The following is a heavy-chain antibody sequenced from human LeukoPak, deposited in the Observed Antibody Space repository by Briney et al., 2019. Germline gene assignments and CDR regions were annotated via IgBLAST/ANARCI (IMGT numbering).Heavy chain of an antibody. Sequence: GGSLRLSCAASGFTFSSCWMHWVRQAPGKGLVWVSRINSDGSGTSYADSVKGRFTISRDNAKSTLYLQMNSLRGEDTAVYYCARVGSSGWYPTGIDYWGQGTLVTVSS. J-gene: IGHJ4*02. CDR1: GFTFSSCW. CDR2: INSDGSGT. V-gene: IGHV3-74*01. D-gene: IGHD6-19*01. CDR3: ARVGSSGWYPTGIDY.